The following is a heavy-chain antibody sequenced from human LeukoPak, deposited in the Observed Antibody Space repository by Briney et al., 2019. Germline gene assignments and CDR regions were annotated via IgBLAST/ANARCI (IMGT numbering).Heavy chain of an antibody. CDR1: GGSISSYY. Sequence: SETLSLTCTVSGGSISSYYWSWIRQPPGKGLEWIGYIYYSGSTNYNPSLKSRVTISVDTSKNQFSLKLSSVTAADTAVYYCARHGGGLLWFGELPSMDVWGQGTTVTVSS. D-gene: IGHD3-10*01. CDR2: IYYSGST. V-gene: IGHV4-59*08. J-gene: IGHJ6*02. CDR3: ARHGGGLLWFGELPSMDV.